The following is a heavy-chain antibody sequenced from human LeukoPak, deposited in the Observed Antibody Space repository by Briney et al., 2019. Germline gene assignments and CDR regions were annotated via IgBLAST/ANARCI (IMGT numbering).Heavy chain of an antibody. CDR3: ARVGYCSSTSCYLSADFDY. J-gene: IGHJ4*02. Sequence: PGGSLGLSCAASGFTFSSYAMHWVRQAPGKGLEWVAVISYDGSNKYYADSVKGRFTISRDNAKNSLYLQMNSLRAEDTAVYYCARVGYCSSTSCYLSADFDYWGQGTLVTVSS. V-gene: IGHV3-30-3*01. CDR2: ISYDGSNK. CDR1: GFTFSSYA. D-gene: IGHD2-2*01.